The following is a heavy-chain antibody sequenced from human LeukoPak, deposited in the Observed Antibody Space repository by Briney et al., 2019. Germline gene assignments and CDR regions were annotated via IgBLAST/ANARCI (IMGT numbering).Heavy chain of an antibody. Sequence: SVKVSCKASGGTFSSYAISWVRQAPGQGLEWMGGLIPIFGTPNYAQKFQGRVTITADESTSTAYMELSSLRSEDTAVYYCARDFRYYDSSGYYLYDAFDIWGQGTMVTVSS. CDR1: GGTFSSYA. CDR3: ARDFRYYDSSGYYLYDAFDI. CDR2: LIPIFGTP. V-gene: IGHV1-69*01. J-gene: IGHJ3*02. D-gene: IGHD3-22*01.